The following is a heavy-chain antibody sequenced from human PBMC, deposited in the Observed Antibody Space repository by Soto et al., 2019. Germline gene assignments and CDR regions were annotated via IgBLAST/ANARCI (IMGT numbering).Heavy chain of an antibody. CDR1: GYTFTSYG. J-gene: IGHJ4*02. CDR3: AQCYDSSGYYFDY. CDR2: IIPIFGTA. V-gene: IGHV1-69*13. D-gene: IGHD3-22*01. Sequence: SVKVSCKASGYTFTSYGISWVRQAPGQGLEWMGGIIPIFGTANYAQKFQGRVTITADESTSTAYMELSSLRSEDTAVYYCAQCYDSSGYYFDYWGQGTLVTVSS.